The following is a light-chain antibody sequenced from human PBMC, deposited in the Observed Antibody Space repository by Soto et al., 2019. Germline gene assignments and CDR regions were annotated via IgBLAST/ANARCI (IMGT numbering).Light chain of an antibody. J-gene: IGKJ4*01. V-gene: IGKV3-20*01. CDR3: QQYGSSPVT. Sequence: IVLTQSPSTLSLSPAERATLSCRASQSVSSSYLAWYQQKPRQAPRLLIYNAFNRATGIPDRFSGSGSGTDFTLTISRLEPEDFAVYYCQQYGSSPVTFGGGTKVDIK. CDR1: QSVSSSY. CDR2: NAF.